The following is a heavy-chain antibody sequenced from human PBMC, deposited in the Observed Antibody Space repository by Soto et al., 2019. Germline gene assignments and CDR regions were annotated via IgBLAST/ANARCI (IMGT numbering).Heavy chain of an antibody. CDR3: AREVLYSSSWYLSRWFDP. CDR1: GGSISSYY. V-gene: IGHV4-59*01. CDR2: IYYSGST. J-gene: IGHJ5*02. Sequence: ETLSLTCTVSGGSISSYYWRWIGQPPGKGLEWIGYIYYSGSTNYNPSLKSRVTISVDTSKNQFSLKLSSVTAADTAVYYCAREVLYSSSWYLSRWFDPWGQGTLVTVS. D-gene: IGHD6-13*01.